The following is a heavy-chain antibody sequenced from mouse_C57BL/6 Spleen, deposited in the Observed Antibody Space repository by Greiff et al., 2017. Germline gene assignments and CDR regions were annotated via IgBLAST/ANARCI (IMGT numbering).Heavy chain of an antibody. CDR2: INPNNGGT. J-gene: IGHJ4*01. Sequence: EVKLVESGPELVKPGASVKIPCKASGYTFTDYNMDWVKQSHGKSLEWIGDINPNNGGTNYNQKFKGKATLTVDKSSSTAYMELRSLTSEDTAVYYCARGGGGYYFMDYWGQGTSVTVSS. CDR1: GYTFTDYN. V-gene: IGHV1-18*01. CDR3: ARGGGGYYFMDY. D-gene: IGHD1-1*02.